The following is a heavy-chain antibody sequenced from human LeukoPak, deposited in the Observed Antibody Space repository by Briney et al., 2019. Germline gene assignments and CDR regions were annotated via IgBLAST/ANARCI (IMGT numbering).Heavy chain of an antibody. V-gene: IGHV1-46*01. CDR2: INPSGGST. D-gene: IGHD2-2*02. J-gene: IGHJ5*02. Sequence: GASVKVSCKASGYTFTSYYMHWVRQAPGQGLEWMGIINPSGGSTSYAQKFQGRVTMTRDTSTSTVYMELSSPRSEDTAVYYCARGGCSSTSCYTPGYNWFDPWGQGTLVTVSS. CDR3: ARGGCSSTSCYTPGYNWFDP. CDR1: GYTFTSYY.